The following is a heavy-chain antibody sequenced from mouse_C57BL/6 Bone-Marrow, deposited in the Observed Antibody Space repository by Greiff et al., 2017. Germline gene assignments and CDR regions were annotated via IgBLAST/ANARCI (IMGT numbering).Heavy chain of an antibody. CDR1: GYAFSSSW. Sequence: VQLQQSGPELVKPGASVKLSCKASGYAFSSSWMNWVKQRPGKGLEWIGRIYPGDGDTNYNGKFKGKATLTADKSSSTAYMQLSSLTSEDSAVCFCARLHDGYCGFDYWGQGTTLTVSS. D-gene: IGHD2-3*01. CDR3: ARLHDGYCGFDY. CDR2: IYPGDGDT. V-gene: IGHV1-82*01. J-gene: IGHJ2*01.